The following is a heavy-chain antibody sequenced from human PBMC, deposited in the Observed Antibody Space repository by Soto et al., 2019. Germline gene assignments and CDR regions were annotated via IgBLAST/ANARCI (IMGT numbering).Heavy chain of an antibody. V-gene: IGHV4-31*03. CDR3: ARASSSSSAADH. J-gene: IGHJ4*02. CDR1: GESISSGGYY. CDR2: IYDTASA. Sequence: QVQLQESGPGLVKASQTLSLICNVSGESISSGGYYWSWIRHHPGKGLEWIGYIYDTASAYYNPSLKGRVXXXMXXSKNHFAMKLSSVTAADTAVYYCARASSSSSAADHWGQGTLITVSS. D-gene: IGHD6-6*01.